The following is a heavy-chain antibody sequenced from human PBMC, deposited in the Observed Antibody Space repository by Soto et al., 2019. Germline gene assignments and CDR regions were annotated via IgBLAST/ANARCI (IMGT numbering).Heavy chain of an antibody. CDR2: ISYGGSNK. D-gene: IGHD4-17*01. CDR1: GFTFSSYG. V-gene: IGHV3-30*18. Sequence: QVQLVESGGGVVQPGRSLRLSCAASGFTFSSYGMQWVRQAPGKGLEWGAVISYGGSNKYYADSVKGRFTISRDNSKNTLYLQMNSLRAEDTAVYYCAKGPPNYGDYATDAFDIWGQGTMVTVSS. J-gene: IGHJ3*02. CDR3: AKGPPNYGDYATDAFDI.